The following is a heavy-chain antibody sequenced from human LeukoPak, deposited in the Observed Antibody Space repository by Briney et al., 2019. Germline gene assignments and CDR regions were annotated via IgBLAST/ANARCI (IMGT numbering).Heavy chain of an antibody. V-gene: IGHV1-2*06. CDR1: GYTFTGYY. Sequence: ASVRVSCKASGYTFTGYYMRWVRQAPGQGLEWMGRINPNSGGTNYAQKFQGRVTMTRDTSISTAYMELSRLRSDDTAVYYCARDQTGWFRLGTVAGDYWGQGTLVTVSS. CDR3: ARDQTGWFRLGTVAGDY. D-gene: IGHD6-19*01. J-gene: IGHJ4*02. CDR2: INPNSGGT.